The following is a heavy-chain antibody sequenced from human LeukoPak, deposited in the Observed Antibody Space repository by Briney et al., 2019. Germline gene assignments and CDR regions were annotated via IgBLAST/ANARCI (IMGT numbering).Heavy chain of an antibody. Sequence: SETLSLTCTVSGGSISSSNYYWSWIRQPPGKGLEWIGYIYYSGSTNYNPSLKSRVTISVDTSKNQFSLKLSSVTAADTAVYYCARGENSIDPWGQGTLVTVSS. CDR2: IYYSGST. V-gene: IGHV4-61*01. CDR1: GGSISSSNYY. J-gene: IGHJ5*02. CDR3: ARGENSIDP.